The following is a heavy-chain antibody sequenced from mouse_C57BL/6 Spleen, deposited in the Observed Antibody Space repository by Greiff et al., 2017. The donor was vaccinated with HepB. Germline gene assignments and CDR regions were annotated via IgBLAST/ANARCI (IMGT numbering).Heavy chain of an antibody. CDR3: TRSPLITTVVARNYFDY. Sequence: VHVKQSGTVLARPGASVKMSCKTSGYTFTSYWMHWVKQRPGQGLEWIGAIYPGNSDTSYNQKFKGKAKLTAVTSASTAYMGLSSLTNEDSAVYYCTRSPLITTVVARNYFDYWGQGTTLTVSS. D-gene: IGHD1-1*01. J-gene: IGHJ2*01. CDR2: IYPGNSDT. V-gene: IGHV1-5*01. CDR1: GYTFTSYW.